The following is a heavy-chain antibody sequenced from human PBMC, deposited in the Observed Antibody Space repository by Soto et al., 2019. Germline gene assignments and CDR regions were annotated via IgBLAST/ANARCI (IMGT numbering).Heavy chain of an antibody. CDR3: ARAFIPYYYESSGYYHDRNDAFDI. CDR1: GFTVSSYS. CDR2: ISSSSSTI. V-gene: IGHV3-48*02. Sequence: EVQLVESGGGLVQPGGSLRLSCAASGFTVSSYSMNWFRQAPGKGLEWVSYISSSSSTIYYADSVKGRFTISRDNAKNSLYLKMNSLRDEDTAVYYCARAFIPYYYESSGYYHDRNDAFDIWGQGTMVTVSS. D-gene: IGHD3-22*01. J-gene: IGHJ3*02.